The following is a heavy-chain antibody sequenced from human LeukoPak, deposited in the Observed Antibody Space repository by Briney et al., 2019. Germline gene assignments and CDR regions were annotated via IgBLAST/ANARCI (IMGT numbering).Heavy chain of an antibody. J-gene: IGHJ4*02. V-gene: IGHV4-4*02. CDR2: IYHSESP. D-gene: IGHD6-19*01. Sequence: SETLSLTCAVSGGSISSSNWWSWVRQPPGKGLEWIGEIYHSESPNYNPSLKSRVTISVNTFKNQFSLKLSSVTAADTAVYYCASPQYSSGWYLSWGQGTLVTVSS. CDR3: ASPQYSSGWYLS. CDR1: GGSISSSNW.